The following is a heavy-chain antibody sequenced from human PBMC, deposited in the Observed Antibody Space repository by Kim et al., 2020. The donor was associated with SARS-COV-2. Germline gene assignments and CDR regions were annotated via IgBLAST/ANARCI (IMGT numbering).Heavy chain of an antibody. V-gene: IGHV3-21*01. CDR3: ARAGKYYYGSGSYYFDY. J-gene: IGHJ4*02. D-gene: IGHD3-10*01. Sequence: VKGRFTISRDNAKNSLYLQMNSLRAEDTAVYYSARAGKYYYGSGSYYFDYWGQGTLVTVSS.